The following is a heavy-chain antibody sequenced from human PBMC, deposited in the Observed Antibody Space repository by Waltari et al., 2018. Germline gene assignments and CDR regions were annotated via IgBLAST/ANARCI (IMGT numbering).Heavy chain of an antibody. J-gene: IGHJ4*02. CDR2: IRYDGSNK. CDR1: GFTFRSFG. D-gene: IGHD3-3*01. Sequence: QVQLVESGGGVVQPGGSLRLSCAASGFTFRSFGMHWVRKAPGKGLEWVAFIRYDGSNKYYADSVRGRFTISRDNSKNTLYLQMNSLRAEDTAVYYCAKDLRITTYYFDYWGQGTLVTVSS. CDR3: AKDLRITTYYFDY. V-gene: IGHV3-30*02.